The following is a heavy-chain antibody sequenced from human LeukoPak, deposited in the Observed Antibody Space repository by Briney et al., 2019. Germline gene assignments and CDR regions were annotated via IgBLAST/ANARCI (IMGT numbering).Heavy chain of an antibody. Sequence: PSETLSLTCAVYGGSFSGYYWSWIRQPAGKGLEWIGRIYTSGSTNYNPSLKSRVTISVDTSKNQFSLKLSSVTAADTAVYYCARVTVAAAGYYYMDVWGKGTTVTVSS. J-gene: IGHJ6*03. CDR3: ARVTVAAAGYYYMDV. CDR2: IYTSGST. V-gene: IGHV4-59*10. CDR1: GGSFSGYY. D-gene: IGHD6-13*01.